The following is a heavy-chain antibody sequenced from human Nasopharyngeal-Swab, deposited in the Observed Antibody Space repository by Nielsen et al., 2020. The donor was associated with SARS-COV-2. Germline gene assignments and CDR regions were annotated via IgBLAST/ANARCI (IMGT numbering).Heavy chain of an antibody. J-gene: IGHJ4*02. CDR3: ARSTWIPLDS. CDR1: GGSFNEYY. CDR2: INHSDRT. Sequence: TLSLTGGVSGGSFNEYYWSWIRQSPDKGLEWIGEINHSDRTIYNPSLKSRLTISVDTSKSQFSLELRSVTATDTAVYYCARSTWIPLDSWGPGTLVTVSS. V-gene: IGHV4-34*01. D-gene: IGHD5-12*01.